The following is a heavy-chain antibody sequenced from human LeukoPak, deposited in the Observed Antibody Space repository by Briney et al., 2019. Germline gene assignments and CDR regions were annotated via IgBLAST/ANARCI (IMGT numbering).Heavy chain of an antibody. CDR1: GYSFTSYW. J-gene: IGHJ3*02. CDR2: IYPGDSDT. V-gene: IGHV5-51*01. D-gene: IGHD5-18*01. CDR3: ARAQLWFRSDAFDI. Sequence: GESLKISCKGSGYSFTSYWVAWVRQMPGKGLEWMGIIYPGDSDTRYSPSFRGQVTISADKSISTAYQQWSSLKASDTAMYYCARAQLWFRSDAFDIWGQGTMVTVSS.